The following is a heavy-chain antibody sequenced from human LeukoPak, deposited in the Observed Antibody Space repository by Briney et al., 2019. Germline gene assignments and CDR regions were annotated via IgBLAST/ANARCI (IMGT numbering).Heavy chain of an antibody. CDR3: ARQASVQQPLRRPLLAWVV. CDR1: GGSISNYY. CDR2: IYYSGST. J-gene: IGHJ4*02. V-gene: IGHV4-59*08. Sequence: PSETLSLTCTVSGGSISNYYWSWIRQPPGKGLEWIGDIYYSGSTNYNPSLKSRVTISVDTSKNQFSLKLSSVTAADTAVYYCARQASVQQPLRRPLLAWVVWGQGTLVTVSS. D-gene: IGHD6-13*01.